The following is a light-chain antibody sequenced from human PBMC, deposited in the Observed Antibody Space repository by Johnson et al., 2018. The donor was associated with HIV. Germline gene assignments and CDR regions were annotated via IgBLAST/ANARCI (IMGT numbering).Light chain of an antibody. J-gene: IGLJ1*01. CDR2: DNN. Sequence: QSVLTQPPSVSAAPGQKVTISCSGSSSKIGNNYVSWYQQIPGTAPKLLIYDNNKRPSGIPDRFSGFKSGTSATLGITGLQTGDEADYYCGTWDSSLSAGVFGTGTKVTVL. CDR3: GTWDSSLSAGV. V-gene: IGLV1-51*01. CDR1: SSKIGNNY.